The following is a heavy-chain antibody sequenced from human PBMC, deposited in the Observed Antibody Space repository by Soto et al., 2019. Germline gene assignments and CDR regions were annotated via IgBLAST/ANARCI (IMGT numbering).Heavy chain of an antibody. J-gene: IGHJ4*02. CDR3: AKGRVADDTYVVDY. D-gene: IGHD2-15*01. V-gene: IGHV3-30*18. Sequence: VAVISYDGSNKYYADSVKGRFTVSRDNSKNTLYLQMNSLRAEDTAVYYCAKGRVADDTYVVDYWGQGTLVTVSS. CDR2: ISYDGSNK.